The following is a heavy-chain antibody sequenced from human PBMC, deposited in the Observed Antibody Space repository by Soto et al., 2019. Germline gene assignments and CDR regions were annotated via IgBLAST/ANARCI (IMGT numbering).Heavy chain of an antibody. Sequence: GGSLRLSCAASGFTFSNAWLNWVRQAPGKGLEWVGRVKSKVDGETIDYSAPVKGRFSISRDDSKNTVYLQITSLKIEDTGVYYCATGGLGLDYWGQGTLVTVS. V-gene: IGHV3-15*01. J-gene: IGHJ4*02. D-gene: IGHD6-19*01. CDR3: ATGGLGLDY. CDR1: GFTFSNAW. CDR2: VKSKVDGETI.